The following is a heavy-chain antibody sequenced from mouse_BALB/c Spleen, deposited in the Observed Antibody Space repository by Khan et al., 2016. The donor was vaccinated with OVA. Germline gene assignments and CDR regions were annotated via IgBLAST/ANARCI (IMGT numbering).Heavy chain of an antibody. D-gene: IGHD1-1*01. CDR1: GYTFTSYW. Sequence: DLVKPGASVKLSCKASGYTFTSYWINWIKQRPGQGLECIGRIAPGSGSTYYNEMFKGTATLTVDTSSSTAYIQLSSLSSEDSAVYFWARSNYYGSSLYAMDYWGQGTSVTVSS. CDR3: ARSNYYGSSLYAMDY. J-gene: IGHJ4*01. CDR2: IAPGSGST. V-gene: IGHV1S41*01.